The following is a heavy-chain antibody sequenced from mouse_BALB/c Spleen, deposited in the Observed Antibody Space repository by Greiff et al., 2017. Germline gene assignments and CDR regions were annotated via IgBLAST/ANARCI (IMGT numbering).Heavy chain of an antibody. CDR3: ARRSTMITTRDAMDY. CDR2: INPGSGGT. J-gene: IGHJ4*01. Sequence: QVQLQQSGAELVRPGTSVTVSCKASGYAFTNYLIEWVKQRPGQGLEWIGVINPGSGGTNYNEKFKGKATLTADKSSSTAYMQLSSLTSDDSAVYFCARRSTMITTRDAMDYWGQGTSVTVSS. CDR1: GYAFTNYL. V-gene: IGHV1-54*01. D-gene: IGHD2-4*01.